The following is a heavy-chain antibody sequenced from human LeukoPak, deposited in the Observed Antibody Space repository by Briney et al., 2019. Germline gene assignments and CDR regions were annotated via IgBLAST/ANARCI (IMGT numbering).Heavy chain of an antibody. J-gene: IGHJ4*02. V-gene: IGHV3-7*03. CDR3: VRGRYSSTTYYFDS. Sequence: GGSLRLSCAASGFTFSSSWMSWVRQAPGKGLEWVANIKKDGSETYYVDSVKGRFTISRDNAKNSLYLQMNSLRAEDMAIYYCVRGRYSSTTYYFDSWGQGTLVTVPS. CDR2: IKKDGSET. D-gene: IGHD6-13*01. CDR1: GFTFSSSW.